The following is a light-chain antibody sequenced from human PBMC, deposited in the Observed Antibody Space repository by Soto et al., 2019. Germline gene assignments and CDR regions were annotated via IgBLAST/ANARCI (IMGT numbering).Light chain of an antibody. CDR1: QGIRND. Sequence: AIQMTQSPSSLSASVGDRVTITCRASQGIRNDLAWYQQKPGKAPKLLIYAASSLQSGVPSRFSGSGSGTDFTLTISSLQPEDFATYHCQHADSFPLITFDQGTRLEI. J-gene: IGKJ5*01. CDR3: QHADSFPLIT. CDR2: AAS. V-gene: IGKV1-6*01.